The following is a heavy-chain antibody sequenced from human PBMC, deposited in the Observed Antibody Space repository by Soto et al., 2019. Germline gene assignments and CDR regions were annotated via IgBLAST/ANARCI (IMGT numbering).Heavy chain of an antibody. V-gene: IGHV4-39*01. D-gene: IGHD3-10*01. CDR2: IYYSGST. CDR3: ARLKVRRAAFDI. J-gene: IGHJ3*02. Sequence: QLQLQESGPGLVKPSETLSLTCTVSGGSISSSSYYWGWIRQPPGKGLEWIGSIYYSGSTYYNPSLKSRVTISVDTSKNQFSLKLSSVTAADTAVYYCARLKVRRAAFDIWGQGTMVTVSS. CDR1: GGSISSSSYY.